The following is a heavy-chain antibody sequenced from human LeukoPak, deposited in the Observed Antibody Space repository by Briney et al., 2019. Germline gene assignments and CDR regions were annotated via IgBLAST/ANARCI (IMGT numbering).Heavy chain of an antibody. Sequence: GGSLRLSCAASGFTFSSYAMSWVRQAPGKGLEWVSAISGSSSSTYYADSVKGRFTISRDNSKNTLYLQMNSLRAEDTAVYYCAKDQVRGVFFRSDYWSQGTLVTVSS. CDR1: GFTFSSYA. CDR2: ISGSSSST. V-gene: IGHV3-23*01. CDR3: AKDQVRGVFFRSDY. J-gene: IGHJ4*02. D-gene: IGHD3-10*01.